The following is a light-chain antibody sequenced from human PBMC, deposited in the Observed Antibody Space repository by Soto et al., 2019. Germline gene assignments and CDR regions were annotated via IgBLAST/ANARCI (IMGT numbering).Light chain of an antibody. CDR1: GRDIGNYNY. Sequence: QSALTQPASVSGSPGQSITISCTGTGRDIGNYNYVSWYQQYPGKAPKLMIYGVSNRPSGVSNRFSGSKSGNAASLTISGLQAEDEADYYCSSYTSYTTLWVFGGGTKLTVL. CDR3: SSYTSYTTLWV. CDR2: GVS. J-gene: IGLJ3*02. V-gene: IGLV2-14*01.